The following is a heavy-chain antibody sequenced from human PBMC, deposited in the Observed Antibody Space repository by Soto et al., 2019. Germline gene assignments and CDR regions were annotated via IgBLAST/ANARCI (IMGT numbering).Heavy chain of an antibody. CDR1: GFTFSSYA. V-gene: IGHV3-23*01. D-gene: IGHD1-26*01. CDR2: ISGSGGST. Sequence: EVQLLESGGGLVQPGGSLRLSCAASGFTFSSYAMSWVRQAPGKGLEWVSAISGSGGSTYYADSVKGRFTISGDNSKNTLNLQRNSLRAEDTAVYYCAKDTARELLPLGWFDPWGQGTLVTVSS. J-gene: IGHJ5*02. CDR3: AKDTARELLPLGWFDP.